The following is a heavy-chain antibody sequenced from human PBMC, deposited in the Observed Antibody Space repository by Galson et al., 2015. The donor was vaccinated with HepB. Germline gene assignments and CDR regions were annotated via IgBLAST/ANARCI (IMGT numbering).Heavy chain of an antibody. Sequence: SVKVSCKASGGTFSHYAITWVRQAPGQGLEWMGGIIPVFGTANYAQKFQGRVTISADESTSTAYMEVSSLRSEDTAVYYCARDYSSTSCIYNYHGMDVWGQGTTVTVSS. CDR3: ARDYSSTSCIYNYHGMDV. CDR2: IIPVFGTA. D-gene: IGHD2-2*01. V-gene: IGHV1-69*13. CDR1: GGTFSHYA. J-gene: IGHJ6*02.